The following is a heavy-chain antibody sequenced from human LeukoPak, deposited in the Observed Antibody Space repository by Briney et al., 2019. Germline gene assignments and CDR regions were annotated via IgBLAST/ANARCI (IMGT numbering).Heavy chain of an antibody. Sequence: GGSLRLPCAASGFTFARYSMNWVRPAPGKGLEWVSSISSSSSNIYYADSVTGRFTISRDNAKNSLYLQMNSLRAEDTAVYYCVRAVEYYYDSSGYAVDYWGQGTLVTVSS. CDR2: ISSSSSNI. J-gene: IGHJ4*02. CDR1: GFTFARYS. CDR3: VRAVEYYYDSSGYAVDY. V-gene: IGHV3-21*01. D-gene: IGHD3-22*01.